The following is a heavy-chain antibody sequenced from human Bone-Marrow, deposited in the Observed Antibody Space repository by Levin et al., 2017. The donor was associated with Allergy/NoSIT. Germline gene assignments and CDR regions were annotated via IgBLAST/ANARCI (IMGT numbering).Heavy chain of an antibody. J-gene: IGHJ6*02. CDR3: ATLSDSYYYGLDV. V-gene: IGHV1-18*01. CDR1: GYTFTNYG. CDR2: ISGYSGKT. Sequence: ASVKVSCMTSGYTFTNYGFSWVRQAPGQGLEWLGWISGYSGKTNTAQKVQGRLTMTADTSTNTAYMELRSLRSDDTAVYYCATLSDSYYYGLDVWGQGTSLTVSS.